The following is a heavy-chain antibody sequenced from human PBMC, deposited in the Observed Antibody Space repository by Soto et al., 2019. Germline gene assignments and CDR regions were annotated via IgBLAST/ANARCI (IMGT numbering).Heavy chain of an antibody. Sequence: SETLSLTCTISGVSISSGKWWSWVRQPPGEGLEWIGEIFHTGNTDYKPSLKSRVSILVDKSKNQFSLNLDSVTAADTAVYYCARNLFDSRGYPPEVWGQGILVTVAS. J-gene: IGHJ4*02. CDR1: GVSISSGKW. D-gene: IGHD3-22*01. CDR2: IFHTGNT. V-gene: IGHV4-4*02. CDR3: ARNLFDSRGYPPEV.